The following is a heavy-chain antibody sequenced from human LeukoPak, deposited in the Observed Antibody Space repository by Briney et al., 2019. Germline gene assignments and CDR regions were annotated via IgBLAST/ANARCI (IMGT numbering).Heavy chain of an antibody. J-gene: IGHJ4*02. V-gene: IGHV3-30*03. D-gene: IGHD3-10*01. CDR2: ISYDGSNK. CDR1: GFIFSSYG. Sequence: GGSLRLSCAASGFIFSSYGMHWVRQAPGKGLEWVSVISYDGSNKYYVDSVKGRFTISRDNSKNTLYLQMNSLRAEDTAVYYCAGSYYNVFDYWGQGTLVTVSS. CDR3: AGSYYNVFDY.